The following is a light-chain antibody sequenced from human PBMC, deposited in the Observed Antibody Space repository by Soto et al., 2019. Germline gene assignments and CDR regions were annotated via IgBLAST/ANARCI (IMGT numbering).Light chain of an antibody. V-gene: IGKV1-12*01. J-gene: IGKJ3*01. Sequence: DIQMTQSPSSVSASVGDRVTISCRASQGISSWVAWYQQKPGKAPELLIYAASRLERGVPSRFSGSGSGTDFPLPIDSLQPENFGTYFCQQGITSPFTFGPGTKV. CDR2: AAS. CDR3: QQGITSPFT. CDR1: QGISSW.